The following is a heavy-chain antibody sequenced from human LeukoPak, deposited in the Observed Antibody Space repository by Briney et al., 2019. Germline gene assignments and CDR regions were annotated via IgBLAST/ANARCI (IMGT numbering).Heavy chain of an antibody. D-gene: IGHD2-2*01. CDR3: ARHPKTQYCSSTSCYPDY. J-gene: IGHJ4*02. CDR2: IYYSGST. CDR1: GGSINNSSYY. Sequence: ETLSLPCPVSGGSINNSSYYWGWIRQPPGQGLEWIGSIYYSGSTYYNPSLKSRVTISVDTSKKQFSLKLSSVTAPDTAVYYCARHPKTQYCSSTSCYPDYWGQGTLVTVSS. V-gene: IGHV4-39*01.